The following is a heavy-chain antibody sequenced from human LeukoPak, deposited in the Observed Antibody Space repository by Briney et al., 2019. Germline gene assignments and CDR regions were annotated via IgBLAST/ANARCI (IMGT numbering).Heavy chain of an antibody. D-gene: IGHD7-27*01. J-gene: IGHJ4*02. CDR3: ARGPPNWGYDY. V-gene: IGHV1-8*01. Sequence: ASVKVSCKASGYTFTSYDYNWVRQATGQRHEWMGWISPNSGDTGYAQKFPDRVTMTRNTSISTAYMELSSLRSDDTAVYYCARGPPNWGYDYWGPGTLVTVSS. CDR2: ISPNSGDT. CDR1: GYTFTSYD.